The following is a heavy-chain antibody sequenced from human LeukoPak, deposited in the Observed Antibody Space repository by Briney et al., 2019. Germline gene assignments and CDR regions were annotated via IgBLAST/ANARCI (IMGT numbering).Heavy chain of an antibody. CDR1: GYTFTGYY. CDR3: ARDREMYYDFWSGYYHDAFDI. V-gene: IGHV1-2*02. CDR2: INPNSGGT. Sequence: ASVKVSCKASGYTFTGYYMHWVRQAPGQGLEWMGWINPNSGGTNYAQKFQGRVTITRDTSISTAYMELSRLKSDDTAVYYCARDREMYYDFWSGYYHDAFDIWGQGTMVTVSS. J-gene: IGHJ3*02. D-gene: IGHD3-3*01.